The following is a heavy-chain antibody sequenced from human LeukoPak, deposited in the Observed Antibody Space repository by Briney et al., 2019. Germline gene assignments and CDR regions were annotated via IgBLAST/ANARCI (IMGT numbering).Heavy chain of an antibody. CDR3: ARGMAANWFDP. CDR2: IWYDGSNK. CDR1: GFTFSSYG. J-gene: IGHJ5*02. Sequence: GGSLRLSCAASGFTFSSYGMHWVRQAPGKGLEWAAVIWYDGSNKYHADSVKGRFTISRDNSKNTLYLQMNSLRAEDTAVYYCARGMAANWFDPWGQGTLVTVSS. D-gene: IGHD6-25*01. V-gene: IGHV3-33*01.